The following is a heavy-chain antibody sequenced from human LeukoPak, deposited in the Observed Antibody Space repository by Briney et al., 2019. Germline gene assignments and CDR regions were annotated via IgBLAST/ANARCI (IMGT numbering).Heavy chain of an antibody. Sequence: GASVKVSCKVSGYTLTELSMHWVRQAPGKGLEWMGGFDPEDGETIYAQKFQGRVTMTEDTSTDTAYMELSSLRSEDTAVYYCATRGPPYDYVWGSYRYGVGAFDIWGQGTVVTVSS. J-gene: IGHJ3*02. CDR3: ATRGPPYDYVWGSYRYGVGAFDI. CDR2: FDPEDGET. V-gene: IGHV1-24*01. CDR1: GYTLTELS. D-gene: IGHD3-16*02.